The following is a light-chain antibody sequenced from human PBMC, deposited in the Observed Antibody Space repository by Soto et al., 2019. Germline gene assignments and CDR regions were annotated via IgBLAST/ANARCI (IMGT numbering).Light chain of an antibody. J-gene: IGKJ2*01. CDR2: GAS. CDR3: QHYNHWPMYT. Sequence: ELVMTQSPATLSASPGERATLSCRASQSVITNVAWYQQKPGQAPRLLINGASTRATGIPARFSGSGSGTEFTLTISSLQSEDFAVYYCQHYNHWPMYTFGQGTKVEIK. V-gene: IGKV3-15*01. CDR1: QSVITN.